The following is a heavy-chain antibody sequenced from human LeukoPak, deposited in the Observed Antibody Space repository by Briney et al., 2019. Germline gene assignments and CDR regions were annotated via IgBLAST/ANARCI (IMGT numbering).Heavy chain of an antibody. V-gene: IGHV4-31*03. J-gene: IGHJ6*03. Sequence: SQTLSLTCTVSGSSVSSVAYYWNWIRHLPGKGLEWIGYISYSGSSEFNPSLESRVTLSVDKSKNQFSLNLASVTAADTAMYYCARESAAGHYFIDVWGKGTTVTVS. CDR1: GSSVSSVAYY. D-gene: IGHD2-15*01. CDR3: ARESAAGHYFIDV. CDR2: ISYSGSS.